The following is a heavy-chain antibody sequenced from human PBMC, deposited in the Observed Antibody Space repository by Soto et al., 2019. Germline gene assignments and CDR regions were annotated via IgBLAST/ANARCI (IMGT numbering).Heavy chain of an antibody. Sequence: GGSLRLSCAASGFTFSSYGMHWVRQAPGKGLEWVAVIWYDGSNKYYADSVKGRFTISRDNSKNTLYLQMNSLRAEDTAVYYCARDYYYGSGSYLRETPNYYYYGMDVWGQGTTVTVSS. V-gene: IGHV3-33*01. CDR2: IWYDGSNK. D-gene: IGHD3-10*01. J-gene: IGHJ6*02. CDR1: GFTFSSYG. CDR3: ARDYYYGSGSYLRETPNYYYYGMDV.